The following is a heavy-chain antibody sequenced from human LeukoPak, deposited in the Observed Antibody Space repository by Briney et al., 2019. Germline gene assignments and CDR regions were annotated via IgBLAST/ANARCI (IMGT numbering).Heavy chain of an antibody. J-gene: IGHJ4*02. CDR2: IQADGSNK. CDR3: AKEYCTNGVCYKIFDY. CDR1: GFTFRNSD. V-gene: IGHV3-30*02. Sequence: GGSLRLSCAASGFTFRNSDMHWVRQAPGKGPEWVAFIQADGSNKYYADSVKGRFTISRDNSKNTLYLQMNSLRAEDTAVYYCAKEYCTNGVCYKIFDYWGQGTLVTVSS. D-gene: IGHD2-8*01.